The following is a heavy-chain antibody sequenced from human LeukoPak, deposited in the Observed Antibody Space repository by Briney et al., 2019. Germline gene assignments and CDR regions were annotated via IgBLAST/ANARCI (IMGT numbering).Heavy chain of an antibody. CDR1: GYTLTELS. V-gene: IGHV1-24*01. J-gene: IGHJ5*02. D-gene: IGHD3-10*01. CDR2: FDPEDGET. CDR3: AAVILLYLGELSNWFDP. Sequence: ASVKVSCKVSGYTLTELSMHRVRQAPGQGLEWMGGFDPEDGETIYAQKFQGRVTMTEDTSTDTAYMELSSLRSEDTAVYYCAAVILLYLGELSNWFDPWGQGTLVTVSS.